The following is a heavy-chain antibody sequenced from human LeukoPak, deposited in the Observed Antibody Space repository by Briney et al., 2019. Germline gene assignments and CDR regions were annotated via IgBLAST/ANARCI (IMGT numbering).Heavy chain of an antibody. Sequence: ASETLSLTCSVSGGSISSSSYYWGWIRQPPRTGLEWIESVYYRRNTLFNPSLKSRVTISVDTSRNQFSLKLTSVTAADTAVYYCARGQGGNYYLSYFDYWGQGALVTVAS. J-gene: IGHJ4*02. CDR3: ARGQGGNYYLSYFDY. CDR1: GGSISSSSYY. D-gene: IGHD1-26*01. CDR2: VYYRRNT. V-gene: IGHV4-39*07.